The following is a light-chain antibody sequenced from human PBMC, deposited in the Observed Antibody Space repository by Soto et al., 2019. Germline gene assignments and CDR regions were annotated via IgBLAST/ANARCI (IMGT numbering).Light chain of an antibody. CDR1: TSEVVGYHY. CDR2: EVS. Sequence: QSALTQPASVSGAPGQSITISCTGTTSEVVGYHYVSWYQQHPGKAPKLMIYEVSNRPSGVSNGFAGSKSGNTASLTISGLQAEDEADYYCSAYTSSSPVVFGGGTQLNVL. V-gene: IGLV2-14*01. J-gene: IGLJ2*01. CDR3: SAYTSSSPVV.